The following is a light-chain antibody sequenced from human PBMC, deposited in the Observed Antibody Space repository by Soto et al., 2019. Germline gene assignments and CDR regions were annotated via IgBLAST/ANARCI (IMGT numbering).Light chain of an antibody. CDR2: DVS. CDR3: SSYTSSIL. V-gene: IGLV2-14*03. Sequence: QSALTQPASGSGSPGQSSTLSCTGTSSDVGGYNYVSWYQHHPGKAPKLMIYDVSNRPSGVSNRFSGSKSGNTASLTISGLQAEDEADYYCSSYTSSILFGGGTKLTVL. CDR1: SSDVGGYNY. J-gene: IGLJ2*01.